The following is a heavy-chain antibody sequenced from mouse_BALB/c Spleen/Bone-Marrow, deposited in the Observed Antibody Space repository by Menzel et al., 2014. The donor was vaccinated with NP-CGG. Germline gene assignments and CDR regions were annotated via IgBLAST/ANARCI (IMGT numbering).Heavy chain of an antibody. CDR1: GFDFGRYW. V-gene: IGHV4-2*02. CDR3: ARLGYYGYHDN. CDR2: INPGSSTI. D-gene: IGHD1-2*01. Sequence: EVMLVESEGGLVQPGGSLNLACVASGFDFGRYWMSWARQAPGKGLEWIGEINPGSSTINYSPSLKDKFIMSRDNAKNTLYLQMRKVRSEDTALYYCARLGYYGYHDNWGQGTTLTASS. J-gene: IGHJ2*01.